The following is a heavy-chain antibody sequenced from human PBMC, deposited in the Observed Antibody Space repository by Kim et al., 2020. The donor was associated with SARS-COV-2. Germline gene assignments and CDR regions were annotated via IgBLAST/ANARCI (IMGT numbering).Heavy chain of an antibody. CDR3: ANCFRYFDWLLAPIDY. CDR2: ISGSGGST. J-gene: IGHJ4*02. Sequence: GGSLRLSCAASGFTFSSYAMSWVRQAPGKGLEWVSAISGSGGSTYYADSVKGRFTISRDNSKNTLYLQMNSLRAEDTAVYYCANCFRYFDWLLAPIDYWGQGTLVTVSS. V-gene: IGHV3-23*01. CDR1: GFTFSSYA. D-gene: IGHD3-9*01.